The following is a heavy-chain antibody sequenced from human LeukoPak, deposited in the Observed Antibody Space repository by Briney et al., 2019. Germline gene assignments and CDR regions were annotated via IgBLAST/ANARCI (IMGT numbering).Heavy chain of an antibody. CDR1: GFTFSNAW. Sequence: PGGSLRLSCAASGFTFSNAWMTWVRQAPGKGLGWVGRIYRNAGGGTTDYAAPVKGRFTISRDDSKNTLYLQMNSLKTEDTAVYYCTTDSYCSTTTCYASSNYYYGLDAWGQGTSVTVSS. V-gene: IGHV3-15*05. CDR2: IYRNAGGGTT. J-gene: IGHJ6*02. CDR3: TTDSYCSTTTCYASSNYYYGLDA. D-gene: IGHD2-2*01.